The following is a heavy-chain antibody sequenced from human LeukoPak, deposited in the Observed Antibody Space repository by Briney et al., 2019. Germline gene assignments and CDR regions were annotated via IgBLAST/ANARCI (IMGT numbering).Heavy chain of an antibody. Sequence: GGSLRLSCAVSGFTVSVYYMSWVRQAPGKGLEWVSLMCDDGRIYYADSVKGRFTISRDNSKNTLYLQMNSLRAEDTAVYYCAKHNIDYWGQGTLVTVSS. V-gene: IGHV3-53*01. J-gene: IGHJ4*02. CDR3: AKHNIDY. CDR2: MCDDGRI. D-gene: IGHD1-1*01. CDR1: GFTVSVYY.